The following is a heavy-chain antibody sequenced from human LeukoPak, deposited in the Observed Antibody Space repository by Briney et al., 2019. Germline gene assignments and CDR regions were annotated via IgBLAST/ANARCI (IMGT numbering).Heavy chain of an antibody. J-gene: IGHJ4*02. D-gene: IGHD3-9*01. CDR1: GGSFSGYY. CDR3: ARHGDILTGYYSFRY. CDR2: INHSGST. Sequence: PSETLSLTCAVYGGSFSGYYWSWIRQPPGKGLEWIGEINHSGSTNYNPSLKSRVTISVDTSKNQFSLKLSSVTAADTAVYYCARHGDILTGYYSFRYWGQGTLVTVSS. V-gene: IGHV4-34*01.